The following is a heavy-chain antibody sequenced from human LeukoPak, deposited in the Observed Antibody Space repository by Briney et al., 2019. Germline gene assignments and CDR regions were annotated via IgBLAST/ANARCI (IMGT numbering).Heavy chain of an antibody. Sequence: GGSLRLSCATSGFAFRIFPMIWARQAPGKGLEWVSSISADSTTTNYADFAKGRFTVSRDNSRRTLYSQMNSLRVEDTALYYCATLMYTTGRQGFDSWGQGTRVTVSS. D-gene: IGHD6-19*01. CDR3: ATLMYTTGRQGFDS. V-gene: IGHV3-23*01. CDR1: GFAFRIFP. J-gene: IGHJ4*02. CDR2: ISADSTTT.